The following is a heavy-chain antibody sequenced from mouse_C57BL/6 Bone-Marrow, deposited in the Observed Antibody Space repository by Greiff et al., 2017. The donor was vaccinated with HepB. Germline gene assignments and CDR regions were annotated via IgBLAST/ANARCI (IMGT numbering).Heavy chain of an antibody. J-gene: IGHJ4*01. V-gene: IGHV1-26*01. CDR3: ARTDYYYDDDYYAMDY. CDR2: INPNNGGT. D-gene: IGHD2-4*01. Sequence: EVQLQQSGPELVKPGASVKISCKASGYTFTDYYMNWVKQSHGKTLEWIGDINPNNGGTSYNQKFKGKATLTVDKSSSTDYMELRSLTSEDSAVYYCARTDYYYDDDYYAMDYWGQGTSVTVSS. CDR1: GYTFTDYY.